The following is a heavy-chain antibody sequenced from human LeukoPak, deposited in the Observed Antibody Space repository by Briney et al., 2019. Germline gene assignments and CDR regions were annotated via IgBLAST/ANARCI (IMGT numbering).Heavy chain of an antibody. J-gene: IGHJ6*02. CDR3: ARGIQLWPSYYYYGMDV. CDR2: IYYSGST. D-gene: IGHD5-18*01. Sequence: SETLSLTCTVSGGSISSGGYYWSWIRQHPGKGLEWIGYIYYSGSTYYNPSLKSRVTISVDTSKNQFSLKLSSVTAADTAVYYCARGIQLWPSYYYYGMDVWGQGTTVTVSS. CDR1: GGSISSGGYY. V-gene: IGHV4-31*03.